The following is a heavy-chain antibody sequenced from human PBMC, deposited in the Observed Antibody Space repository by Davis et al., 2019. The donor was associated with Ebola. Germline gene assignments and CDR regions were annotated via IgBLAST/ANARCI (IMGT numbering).Heavy chain of an antibody. CDR3: TRRGYCSGGSCYSRYYYYGMDV. J-gene: IGHJ6*02. V-gene: IGHV3-49*04. CDR1: GFTFGDYA. CDR2: IRSKAYGGTT. D-gene: IGHD2-15*01. Sequence: GESLKISCTASGFTFGDYAMSWVRQAPGKGLEWVSFIRSKAYGGTTEYAASVKGRFTISRDDSKSIAYLQMNSLKTEDTAVYYCTRRGYCSGGSCYSRYYYYGMDVWGQVTTVTVSS.